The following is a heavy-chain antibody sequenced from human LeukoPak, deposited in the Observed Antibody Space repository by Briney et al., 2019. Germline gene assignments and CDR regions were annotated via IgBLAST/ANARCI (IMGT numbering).Heavy chain of an antibody. CDR3: ARRTDSGWKWFDP. D-gene: IGHD5-12*01. V-gene: IGHV5-51*01. CDR2: IHPGESEI. CDR1: GYTFTTYW. J-gene: IGHJ5*02. Sequence: GGSLKISCKGAGYTFTTYWIAWVRQMPGKGLEWMGIIHPGESEIRYSPSFQGQVTISADKSISTAFLQWSSLRATDTAMYYCARRTDSGWKWFDPWGQGTLVTVSS.